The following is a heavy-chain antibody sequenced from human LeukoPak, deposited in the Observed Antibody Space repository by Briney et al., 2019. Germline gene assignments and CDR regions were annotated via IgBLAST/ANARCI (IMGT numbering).Heavy chain of an antibody. J-gene: IGHJ6*03. CDR2: IRYDGSNK. CDR3: AKVHVDTAMVTNYYYYMDV. CDR1: GFTFSSYG. Sequence: GGSLRLSCAASGFTFSSYGMYWVRQAPGKGLEWVAFIRYDGSNKYYADSVKGRFTISRDNSKNTLYLQMNSLRAEDTAVYYCAKVHVDTAMVTNYYYYMDVWGKGTTVTISS. V-gene: IGHV3-30*02. D-gene: IGHD5-18*01.